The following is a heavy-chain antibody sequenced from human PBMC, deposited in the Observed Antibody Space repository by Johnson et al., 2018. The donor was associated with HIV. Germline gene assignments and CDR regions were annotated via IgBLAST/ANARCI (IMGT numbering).Heavy chain of an antibody. J-gene: IGHJ3*02. CDR1: GFTFSSYG. CDR3: AKVGYYYDSSGAFDI. Sequence: VQLVESGGGVVQPGRSLRLSCAASGFTFSSYGMHWVRQAPGKGLEWVAVIWYDGSNKYYADSVKGRFTISRGNSKNTLYLQMNSLRAEDTAVYYCAKVGYYYDSSGAFDIWGQWTMVTVSS. CDR2: IWYDGSNK. V-gene: IGHV3-33*06. D-gene: IGHD3-22*01.